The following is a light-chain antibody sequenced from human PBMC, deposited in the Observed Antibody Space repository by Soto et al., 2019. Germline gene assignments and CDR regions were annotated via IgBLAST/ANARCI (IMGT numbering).Light chain of an antibody. V-gene: IGLV2-11*01. CDR2: DVS. Sequence: QSVLAQPRSVSGSPGQSVTISCTGTSSDFGGYNYVSWYQHHPGKAPKLMIYDVSERPSGVPDRSSGSKSGNTASLTISGPQAEDEADYYCCSYAGTFYVFGTGTKVTVL. J-gene: IGLJ1*01. CDR3: CSYAGTFYV. CDR1: SSDFGGYNY.